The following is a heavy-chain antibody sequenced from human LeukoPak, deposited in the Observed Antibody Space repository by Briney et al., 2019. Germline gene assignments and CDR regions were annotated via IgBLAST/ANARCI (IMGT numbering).Heavy chain of an antibody. D-gene: IGHD2-15*01. J-gene: IGHJ4*02. CDR3: ARAPLSGRSGGEAYDH. V-gene: IGHV4-38-2*02. Sequence: SETLSLTCTVSGYSISSGYYWGWIRQPPGKGLEWIGSIYHSGSTYYNPSLKSRVTISVETSKNQFSLKLSSVTAADTAVYYCARAPLSGRSGGEAYDHWGQGTLVTVSS. CDR1: GYSISSGYY. CDR2: IYHSGST.